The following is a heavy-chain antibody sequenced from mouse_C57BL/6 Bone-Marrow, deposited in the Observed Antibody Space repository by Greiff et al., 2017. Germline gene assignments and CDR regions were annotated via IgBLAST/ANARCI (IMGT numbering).Heavy chain of an antibody. D-gene: IGHD2-3*01. CDR3: AKNVGYSYYFDY. CDR2: IWSGGST. Sequence: QVQLKESGPGLVQPSQSLSITCTVSGFSLTSYGVHWVRQPPGKGLEWLGVIWSGGSTDYNAAFISRLSISKDNSKSQVFFKMNSLQADDTAIYYCAKNVGYSYYFDYWGQGTTLTVSS. CDR1: GFSLTSYG. V-gene: IGHV2-4*01. J-gene: IGHJ2*01.